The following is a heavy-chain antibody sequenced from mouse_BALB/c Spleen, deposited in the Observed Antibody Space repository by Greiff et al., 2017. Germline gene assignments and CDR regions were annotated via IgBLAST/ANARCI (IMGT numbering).Heavy chain of an antibody. Sequence: QVQLQQSGAELVRPGTSVKVSCKASGYAFTNYLIEWVKQRPGQGLEWIGVINPGSGGTNYNEKFKGKATLTADKSSSTAYMQLSSLTSDDSAVYFCARANYYGSSYEGYFDYWGQGTTLTVAS. CDR3: ARANYYGSSYEGYFDY. CDR2: INPGSGGT. V-gene: IGHV1-54*01. CDR1: GYAFTNYL. D-gene: IGHD1-1*01. J-gene: IGHJ2*01.